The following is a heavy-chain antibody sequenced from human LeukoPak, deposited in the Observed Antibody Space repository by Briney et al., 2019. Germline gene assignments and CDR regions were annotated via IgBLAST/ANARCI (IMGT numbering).Heavy chain of an antibody. V-gene: IGHV3-30*02. CDR2: IRYDGSNK. D-gene: IGHD3-10*01. Sequence: GGSLRLSCAASGFTFSSYGMHWVRQAPGKGLEWVAFIRYDGSNKYYADSVKGRFTISRDNSKNTLYLQMNSLRAEDTAVYYCAKEALLWFGEPIEPHFDYWGQGTLVTVSS. J-gene: IGHJ4*02. CDR3: AKEALLWFGEPIEPHFDY. CDR1: GFTFSSYG.